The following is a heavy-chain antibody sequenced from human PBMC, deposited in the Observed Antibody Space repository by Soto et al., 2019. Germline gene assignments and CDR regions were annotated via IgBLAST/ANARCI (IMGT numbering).Heavy chain of an antibody. J-gene: IGHJ4*02. CDR2: IDLTDSYT. CDR3: ARHGGEDYVCSGYNYAFDY. CDR1: GYTFRNNW. Sequence: GESLKISCKGSGYTFRNNWITWVRQMPGKGLEWMGRIDLTDSYTSYSPSFQGHVSFSADTSINTTYLQWSSLRASDTAMYYCARHGGEDYVCSGYNYAFDYWGQGTTVTVSS. V-gene: IGHV5-10-1*01. D-gene: IGHD3-22*01.